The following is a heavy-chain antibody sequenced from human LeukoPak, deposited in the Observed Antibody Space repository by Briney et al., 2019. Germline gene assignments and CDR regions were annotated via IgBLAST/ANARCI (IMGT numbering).Heavy chain of an antibody. D-gene: IGHD3-22*01. V-gene: IGHV3-30*02. CDR3: AREGRYYYDSSGYYGFDY. CDR1: GFTFSSYG. CDR2: IRYDGSNK. Sequence: GGSLSLSCAASGFTFSSYGMHWVRQAPGQGLEWVAFIRYDGSNKYYADSVKGGFTISRDNSKNTLYLQMNSLRAEDTAVYYCAREGRYYYDSSGYYGFDYWGQGTLVTISS. J-gene: IGHJ4*02.